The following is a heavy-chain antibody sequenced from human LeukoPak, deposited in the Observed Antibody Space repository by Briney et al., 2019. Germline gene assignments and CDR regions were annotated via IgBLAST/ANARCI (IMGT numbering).Heavy chain of an antibody. CDR2: ICAFNGYT. J-gene: IGHJ4*02. D-gene: IGHD3-22*01. CDR1: VYTFTSFG. Sequence: GSVNVSFKASVYTFTSFGISWVRQAPGQGLEGMGWICAFNGYTNYAQKLRGRVSMTTDTSTGTAYMELRSLRSDDTAVYYCARAKRYYYDSSGSQSFYFDYWGQGTLVTVSS. V-gene: IGHV1-18*01. CDR3: ARAKRYYYDSSGSQSFYFDY.